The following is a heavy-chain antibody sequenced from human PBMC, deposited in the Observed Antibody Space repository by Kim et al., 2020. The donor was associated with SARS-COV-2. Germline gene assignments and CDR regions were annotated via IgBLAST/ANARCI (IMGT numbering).Heavy chain of an antibody. CDR1: GGSITSDY. V-gene: IGHV4-59*08. J-gene: IGHJ3*02. D-gene: IGHD1-26*01. Sequence: SETLSLTCTVSGGSITSDYWSWIRQPPGNGLEWIGYMYYGGSTSYNPSLKSRLTISVDTSKNQFSLKLSSVTAADTALYSCARLPFAWDGNAFDIWVQGT. CDR2: MYYGGST. CDR3: ARLPFAWDGNAFDI.